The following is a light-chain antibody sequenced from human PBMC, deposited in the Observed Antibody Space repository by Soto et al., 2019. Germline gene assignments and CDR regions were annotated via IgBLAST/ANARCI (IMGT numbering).Light chain of an antibody. CDR2: QDT. CDR1: KLGDKY. Sequence: ELTQPPSVSVSPGQTASISCSGDKLGDKYACWYQQKPGQSPVLVIYQDTKRPSGIPERFSGSNSGNTATLTISGTQSMDEADYYCQAWDSSTYVFGTGTKLTVL. V-gene: IGLV3-1*01. CDR3: QAWDSSTYV. J-gene: IGLJ1*01.